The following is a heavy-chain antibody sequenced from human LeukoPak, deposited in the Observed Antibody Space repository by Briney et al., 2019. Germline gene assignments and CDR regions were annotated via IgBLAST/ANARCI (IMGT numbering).Heavy chain of an antibody. CDR3: ARARITIFGVWFDP. D-gene: IGHD3-3*01. Sequence: SETLSLTCTVSGGSISSGSYYWSWIRQPARKGLEWIGLIYTSGSTNYNPSLKSRVTISVDTSKNQFSLKLSSVTAADTAVYYCARARITIFGVWFDPWGQGTLVTVSS. J-gene: IGHJ5*02. CDR1: GGSISSGSYY. CDR2: IYTSGST. V-gene: IGHV4-61*02.